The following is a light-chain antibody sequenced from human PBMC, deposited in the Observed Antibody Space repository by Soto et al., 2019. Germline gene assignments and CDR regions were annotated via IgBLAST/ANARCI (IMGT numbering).Light chain of an antibody. CDR1: QGISSY. Sequence: AIRMTQSPSSFSASTGDRVTITCRASQGISSYLAWYQQKPGKPPKLLIYASSTLQSGVPSRFSGSGSGTDFTLTISCLQSEDFETYYCQQYYSGSTFGPGTNVDIK. V-gene: IGKV1-8*01. CDR3: QQYYSGST. CDR2: ASS. J-gene: IGKJ3*01.